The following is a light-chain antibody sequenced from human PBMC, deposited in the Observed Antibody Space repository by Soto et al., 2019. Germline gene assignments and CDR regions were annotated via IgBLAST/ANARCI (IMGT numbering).Light chain of an antibody. CDR1: SSDVGAYDY. CDR2: DVT. V-gene: IGLV2-11*01. CDR3: CSYAGSPYV. Sequence: QSVLTQPRSVSGSPGQSVAISCTGTSSDVGAYDYVSWYQQHPGKAPKLMIYDVTKRPSGVPDRFSGSKSGNTASLTISGLQPEDESDYYCCSYAGSPYVFGTGNKVTVL. J-gene: IGLJ1*01.